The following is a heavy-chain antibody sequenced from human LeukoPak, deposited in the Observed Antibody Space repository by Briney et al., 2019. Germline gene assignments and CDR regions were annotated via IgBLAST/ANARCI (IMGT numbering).Heavy chain of an antibody. D-gene: IGHD3-3*01. J-gene: IGHJ5*02. CDR1: GYTFTSYD. Sequence: ASVKVSCKASGYTFTSYDINWVRQATGQGLEWMGWMNPNSGNTGYAQKFQGRVTITRNTSISTAYMELSSLRSDDTAVYYCARSYDFWSGLRFWFDAWGQGTLVTVSS. CDR3: ARSYDFWSGLRFWFDA. CDR2: MNPNSGNT. V-gene: IGHV1-8*03.